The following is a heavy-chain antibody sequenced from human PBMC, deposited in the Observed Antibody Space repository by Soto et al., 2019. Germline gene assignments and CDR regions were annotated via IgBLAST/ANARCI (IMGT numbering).Heavy chain of an antibody. J-gene: IGHJ6*02. V-gene: IGHV1-18*01. CDR2: ISPYNGET. CDR3: ERDRLGVSVSCSVSFDV. D-gene: IGHD3-10*02. Sequence: SVKVAGKAFGYTFRNYGITWVRQVTGQGLEWMGWISPYNGETKYAQKVQGRVTMTTDTSTSTAYMELRSLRSDDTAVYYCERDRLGVSVSCSVSFDVCGEVTTV. CDR1: GYTFRNYG.